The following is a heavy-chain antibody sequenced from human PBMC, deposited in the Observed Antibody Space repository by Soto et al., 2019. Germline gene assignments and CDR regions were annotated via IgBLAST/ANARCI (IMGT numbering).Heavy chain of an antibody. CDR1: GGSISSYY. D-gene: IGHD6-13*01. CDR3: VRGGIAGNWFDP. J-gene: IGHJ5*02. V-gene: IGHV4-59*12. CDR2: IYHSGST. Sequence: SETLSLTCTVSGGSISSYYWSWIRQPPGKGLEWIGYIYHSGSTDYNPSLKSRIIISADTSKNQFSLKLTSVTAADTAVYYCVRGGIAGNWFDPWGQGTLVTVSS.